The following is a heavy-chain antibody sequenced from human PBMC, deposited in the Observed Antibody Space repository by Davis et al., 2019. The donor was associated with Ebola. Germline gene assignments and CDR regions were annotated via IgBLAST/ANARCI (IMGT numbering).Heavy chain of an antibody. V-gene: IGHV3-7*01. CDR2: IKQDGSEK. J-gene: IGHJ4*02. CDR3: ARDRIPYSSGWYFGY. Sequence: GESLKISCAASGFTFSSYWMSWVRQAPGKGLEWVANIKQDGSEKYYVDSVKGRFTISRDNSKNTLYLQMNSLRAEDTAVYYCARDRIPYSSGWYFGYWGQGTLVTVSS. CDR1: GFTFSSYW. D-gene: IGHD6-19*01.